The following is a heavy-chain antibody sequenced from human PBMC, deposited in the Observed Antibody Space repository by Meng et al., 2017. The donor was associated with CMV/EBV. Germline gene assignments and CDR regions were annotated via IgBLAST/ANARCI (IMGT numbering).Heavy chain of an antibody. V-gene: IGHV3-30-3*01. J-gene: IGHJ4*02. Sequence: LVGAWGGVVPPGSSRRRSWAASGFTFSSFSNHWVRQAPGKGLEWVAVISYDGSNNYYADAVKGRFTISRDNSKNTLYLQMNSLGAEDTAVYYCARGDYFDYWGQGTLVTVSS. CDR2: ISYDGSNN. CDR3: ARGDYFDY. CDR1: GFTFSSFS.